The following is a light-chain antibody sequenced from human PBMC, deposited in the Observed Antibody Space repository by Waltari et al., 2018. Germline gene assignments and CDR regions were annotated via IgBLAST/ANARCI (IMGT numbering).Light chain of an antibody. CDR1: QSLVHTDGKAS. CDR2: EAS. CDR3: MHSIDFPLT. Sequence: DIVMNQTPSSLSVTLGQPASISCKSSQSLVHTDGKASLYWYLQRPGQSPKLLIYEASNRFSGVPERFSGSGSGTDFTLKISRVEAEDLGLYYCMHSIDFPLTFGGGTRVEIK. V-gene: IGKV2D-29*02. J-gene: IGKJ4*01.